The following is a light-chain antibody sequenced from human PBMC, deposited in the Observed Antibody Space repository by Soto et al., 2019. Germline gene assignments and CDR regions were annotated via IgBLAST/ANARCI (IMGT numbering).Light chain of an antibody. J-gene: IGKJ1*01. Sequence: DIQLTQSPSFLSASVGDRVTITCRASQGISSWLAWYQQKPGKAPKLLIYAASSLQSGVPSRFSGSGSGTEFTLTISSLQPDDFATYYCQHYNSYSEAFGQGTKVDI. CDR3: QHYNSYSEA. CDR2: AAS. V-gene: IGKV1D-16*01. CDR1: QGISSW.